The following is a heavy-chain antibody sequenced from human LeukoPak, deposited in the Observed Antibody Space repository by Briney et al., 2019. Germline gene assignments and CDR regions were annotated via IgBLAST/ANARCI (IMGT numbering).Heavy chain of an antibody. CDR1: GGSITYYY. CDR3: ARRVGKAAHGNPFDI. J-gene: IGHJ3*02. Sequence: SETLSLTCTVSGGSITYYYWSWIRQPPGKGLEWIGYMYYSGSTDYNPSLKSRVTISVDTSKNQFSLKLRSVTAADTAVYYCARRVGKAAHGNPFDIWGQGTMVTVSS. CDR2: MYYSGST. D-gene: IGHD6-13*01. V-gene: IGHV4-59*08.